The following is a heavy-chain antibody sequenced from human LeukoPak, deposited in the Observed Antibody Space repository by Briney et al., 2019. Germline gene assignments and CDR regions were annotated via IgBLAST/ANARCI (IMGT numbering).Heavy chain of an antibody. J-gene: IGHJ4*02. Sequence: SETPSLTCSVSGGSISSSNYYWGWIRQPPGKGLEWIGIIYYSGSTSYSPSLRSRVTISIDTSKNQFSLKLTSVTAADTDVYYCAGPLLTYYSDSSAYSWGQGTLVTVSS. CDR2: IYYSGST. D-gene: IGHD3-22*01. V-gene: IGHV4-39*05. CDR3: AGPLLTYYSDSSAYS. CDR1: GGSISSSNYY.